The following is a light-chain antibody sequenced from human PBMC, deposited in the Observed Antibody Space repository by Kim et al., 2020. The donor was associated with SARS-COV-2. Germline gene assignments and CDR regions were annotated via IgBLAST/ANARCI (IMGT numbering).Light chain of an antibody. V-gene: IGKV3-11*01. J-gene: IGKJ4*01. CDR2: DAF. Sequence: EIVLTQSPDTLSVSPGERATLSCRASQNVDTYLAWYQQKPGQAPRLLIYDAFKRATGIPARFSGSGSGTDFTLTISSLETEDFAVYYCQQRSDWPSFGGGTKVDIK. CDR1: QNVDTY. CDR3: QQRSDWPS.